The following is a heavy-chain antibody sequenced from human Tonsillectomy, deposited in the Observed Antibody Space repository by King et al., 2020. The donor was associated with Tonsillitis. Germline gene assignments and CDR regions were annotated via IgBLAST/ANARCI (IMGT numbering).Heavy chain of an antibody. CDR2: ISYDGSNK. CDR1: GFTFSSYG. V-gene: IGHV3-30*18. J-gene: IGHJ4*02. CDR3: AKDRSGSYSPPSLDY. Sequence: HGQLVQSGGGVVQPGRSLRLSCAASGFTFSSYGMHWVRQAPGKGLEWVAVISYDGSNKYYADSVKGRFTISRDNSKNTLYLQMNSLRAEDTTVYYCAKDRSGSYSPPSLDYWGQGTLVTVSS. D-gene: IGHD1-26*01.